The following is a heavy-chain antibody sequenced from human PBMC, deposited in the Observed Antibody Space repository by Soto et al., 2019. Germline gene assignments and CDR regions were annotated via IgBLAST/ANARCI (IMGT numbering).Heavy chain of an antibody. CDR2: ISGSGGST. CDR1: GLTFSSYA. J-gene: IGHJ1*01. D-gene: IGHD4-17*01. V-gene: IGHV3-23*01. Sequence: EVQLLESGGGLVQPGGSLRLSCAASGLTFSSYAMSWVRQAPGKGLEWVSAISGSGGSTYYEDSVKGRFTISRDNSKNTLYLQMNSLRAEDTAVYYCAKDSPTVTTTPRGFQHGGQGTLVTVSS. CDR3: AKDSPTVTTTPRGFQH.